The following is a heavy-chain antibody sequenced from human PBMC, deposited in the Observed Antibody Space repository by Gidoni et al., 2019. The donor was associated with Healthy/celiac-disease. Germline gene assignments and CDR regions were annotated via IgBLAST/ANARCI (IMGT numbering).Heavy chain of an antibody. D-gene: IGHD5-18*01. CDR2: ISSSSSYI. V-gene: IGHV3-21*01. Sequence: EVQLVESGGGMVKPGGSLRLSCAASGFTFSSYSMNWVRQAPGKGLEWVSSISSSSSYIYYADSVKGRFTISRDNAKNSLYLQMNSLRAEDTAVYYCARSRGNQLWYHYWGQGTLVTVSS. CDR3: ARSRGNQLWYHY. CDR1: GFTFSSYS. J-gene: IGHJ4*02.